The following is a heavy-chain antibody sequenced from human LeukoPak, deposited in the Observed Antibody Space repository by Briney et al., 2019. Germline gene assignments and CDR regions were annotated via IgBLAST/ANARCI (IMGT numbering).Heavy chain of an antibody. CDR3: AKKNSGLHPFDF. CDR1: RFSFISSP. Sequence: GGSLRLSCAASRFSFISSPMSWVRQAPGKGLEWVSGISSSGGDTPYADSVKGRFTISRDNSKNTLYLQMNSLRAEDTAVYYCAKKNSGLHPFDFWGQGTLVIVSS. V-gene: IGHV3-23*01. CDR2: ISSSGGDT. D-gene: IGHD4-23*01. J-gene: IGHJ4*02.